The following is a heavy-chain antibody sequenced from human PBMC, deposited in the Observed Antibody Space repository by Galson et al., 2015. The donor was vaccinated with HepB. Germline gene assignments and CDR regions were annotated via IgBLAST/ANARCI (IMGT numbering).Heavy chain of an antibody. Sequence: SLRLSCAASGFMFSACGMHWVRQAPGKGLEWLAVIWFDGSNKDHADSVQGRFPVSRENSKKPLYPHMASLSVEDTAVYYCARKICGWSTRDYYYFGMDVWGQGTTVTVSS. V-gene: IGHV3-33*01. CDR1: GFMFSACG. D-gene: IGHD6-19*01. J-gene: IGHJ6*02. CDR2: IWFDGSNK. CDR3: ARKICGWSTRDYYYFGMDV.